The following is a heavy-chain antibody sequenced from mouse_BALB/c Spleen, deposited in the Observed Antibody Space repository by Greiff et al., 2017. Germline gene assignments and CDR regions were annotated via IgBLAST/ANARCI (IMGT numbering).Heavy chain of an antibody. CDR2: ISYDGSN. CDR3: ARRDDGYYEYYFDY. J-gene: IGHJ2*01. D-gene: IGHD2-3*01. Sequence: VQLKESGPGLVKPSQSLSLTCSVTGYSITSGYYWNWIRQFPGNKLEWMGYISYDGSNNYNPSLKNRISITRDTSKNQFFLKLNSVTTEDTATYYCARRDDGYYEYYFDYWGQGTTLTVSS. V-gene: IGHV3-6*02. CDR1: GYSITSGYY.